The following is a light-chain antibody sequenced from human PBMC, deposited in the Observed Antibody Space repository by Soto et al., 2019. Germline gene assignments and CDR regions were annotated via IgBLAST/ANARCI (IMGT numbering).Light chain of an antibody. CDR2: DVS. J-gene: IGLJ1*01. CDR1: STDVGGYNY. Sequence: QSVLTQPASVSGSPGQSITISCTGTSTDVGGYNYVSWFQQHPGKAPKLMIYDVSHRLSGVSDRISGSKFGNTASLTISGLQAEDEADYYCSSYSSSNSYVFGTGTKLTVL. V-gene: IGLV2-14*01. CDR3: SSYSSSNSYV.